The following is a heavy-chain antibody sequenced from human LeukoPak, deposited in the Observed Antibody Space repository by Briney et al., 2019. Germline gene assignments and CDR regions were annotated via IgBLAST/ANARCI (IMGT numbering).Heavy chain of an antibody. J-gene: IGHJ4*02. CDR1: GYTFTSYG. D-gene: IGHD3-22*01. V-gene: IGHV1-18*01. CDR2: ISAYNGNI. Sequence: ASVKVSCKASGYTFTSYGISWVRQAPGQGLEWMGWISAYNGNINYAQKLQGRVTMTTDTSTSTAYMELRSLRSDDTAVYYCARTYYYDSSGYSPFGYWGQGTLVTVSS. CDR3: ARTYYYDSSGYSPFGY.